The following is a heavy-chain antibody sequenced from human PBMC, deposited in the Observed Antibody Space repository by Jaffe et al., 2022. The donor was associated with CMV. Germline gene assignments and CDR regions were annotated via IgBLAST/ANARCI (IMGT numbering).Heavy chain of an antibody. D-gene: IGHD5-12*01. J-gene: IGHJ6*03. CDR1: GFTFSSYA. Sequence: EVQLVESGGGLVQPGGSLRLSCAASGFTFSSYAMSWVRQAPGKGLEWVSAISGSGGSTYYADSVKGRFTISRDNSKNTLYLQMNSLRAEDTAVYYCAKGSGYGYDSPLYYMDVWGKGTTVTVSS. V-gene: IGHV3-23*04. CDR2: ISGSGGST. CDR3: AKGSGYGYDSPLYYMDV.